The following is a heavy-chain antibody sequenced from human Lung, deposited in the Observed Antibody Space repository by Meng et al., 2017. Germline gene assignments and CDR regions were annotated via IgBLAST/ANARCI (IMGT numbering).Heavy chain of an antibody. CDR1: GDSITRTQW. CDR2: ISHSGST. Sequence: QPHLQESGPSLVQPSGTLSLACAVSGDSITRTQWWSWLRQTPGKGLEWIGEISHSGSTVYRPSLQGRVSISLDKSNNEFSLKLTSVTAADTAVYYCARETLRELGLFHYWGQGILVTVSS. D-gene: IGHD1-7*01. V-gene: IGHV4-4*02. CDR3: ARETLRELGLFHY. J-gene: IGHJ4*02.